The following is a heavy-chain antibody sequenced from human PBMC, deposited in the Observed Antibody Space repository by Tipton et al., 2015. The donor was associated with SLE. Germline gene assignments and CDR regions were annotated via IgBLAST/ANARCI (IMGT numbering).Heavy chain of an antibody. Sequence: SLRLSCAASGFTFRSYGMHWVRQAPGKGLEWVAVIWYDGSNKYYADSVKGRFTISRDNSKNTLYLQMSSLRAEDTAVYYCAKEKGSAQYYFDYWGQGTLVTVSS. D-gene: IGHD6-19*01. CDR3: AKEKGSAQYYFDY. CDR1: GFTFRSYG. V-gene: IGHV3-33*06. CDR2: IWYDGSNK. J-gene: IGHJ4*02.